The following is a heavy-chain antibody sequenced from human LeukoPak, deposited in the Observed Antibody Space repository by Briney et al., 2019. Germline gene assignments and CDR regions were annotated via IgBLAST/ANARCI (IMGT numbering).Heavy chain of an antibody. D-gene: IGHD4-11*01. V-gene: IGHV1-69*05. Sequence: SVKVSCKASGGTFTSYAISWVRQAPGQGLEWMGGIIPIFGTPSYAQKFQGRVTITTDESTSTAYMELSSLRSEDTAVYYCARGDDYSNYGFDYWGQGTLVTVSS. CDR3: ARGDDYSNYGFDY. J-gene: IGHJ4*02. CDR1: GGTFTSYA. CDR2: IIPIFGTP.